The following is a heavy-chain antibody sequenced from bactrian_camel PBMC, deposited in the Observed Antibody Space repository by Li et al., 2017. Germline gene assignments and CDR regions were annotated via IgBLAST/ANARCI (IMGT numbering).Heavy chain of an antibody. CDR1: GAARSIEC. V-gene: IGHV3S54*01. D-gene: IGHD6*01. J-gene: IGHJ4*01. CDR2: IHKTTGKT. Sequence: QVQLVESGGGSAQAGGSLRLSCAASGAARSIECMGWFRQVTGKEREVVASIHKTTGKTYYGDSVRGRATLSQDDARTTLYLQINDLKPEDSGMYYCVADPSSWCKASRTGLSEYNYFGQGTQVTVS.